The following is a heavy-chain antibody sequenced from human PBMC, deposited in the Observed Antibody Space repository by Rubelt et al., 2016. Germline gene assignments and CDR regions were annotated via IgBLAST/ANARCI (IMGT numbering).Heavy chain of an antibody. J-gene: IGHJ4*02. D-gene: IGHD1-26*01. CDR3: AKGVNSGSYNYFDS. CDR1: GFTFSDYY. V-gene: IGHV3-11*05. CDR2: ISDSGTYT. Sequence: GGGLVKPGGSLRLSCAASGFTFSDYYMSWIRQAPGMGLEWVAYISDSGTYTKYADSVKGRFAISRDNVKNSLYLQMNSLRADDTAVYSCAKGVNSGSYNYFDSWGQGILVTVSS.